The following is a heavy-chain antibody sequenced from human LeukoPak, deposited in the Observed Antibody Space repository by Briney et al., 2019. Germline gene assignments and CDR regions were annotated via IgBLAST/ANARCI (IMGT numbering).Heavy chain of an antibody. Sequence: ASVKASCKASGYTFTSYAIHWMRQAPGHRLEWMGGIIPIFGTANYAQKFQGRVTITADESTSTAYMELSSLRSEDTAVYYCASGTYYDFWSGYRTYYYGMDVWGQGTTVTVSS. D-gene: IGHD3-3*01. CDR2: IIPIFGTA. CDR3: ASGTYYDFWSGYRTYYYGMDV. J-gene: IGHJ6*02. CDR1: GYTFTSYA. V-gene: IGHV1-69*13.